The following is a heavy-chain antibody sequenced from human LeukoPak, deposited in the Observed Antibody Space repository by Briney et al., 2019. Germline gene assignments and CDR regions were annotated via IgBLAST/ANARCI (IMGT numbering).Heavy chain of an antibody. CDR2: IYYSGST. V-gene: IGHV4-59*01. Sequence: SETLSLTCTVSGGSISSYYWSWIRQPPGKGLEWIGYIYYSGSTNYNPSLTSRVTVSVDTSKNQFSLKLSSVTAADTAVYYCGRGRDPPPMHYYYYYGMDVWGQGTTVTVSS. J-gene: IGHJ6*02. CDR1: GGSISSYY. CDR3: GRGRDPPPMHYYYYYGMDV.